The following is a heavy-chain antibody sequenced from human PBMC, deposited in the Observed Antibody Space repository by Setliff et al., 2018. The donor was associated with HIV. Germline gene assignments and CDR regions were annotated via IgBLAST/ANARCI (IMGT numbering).Heavy chain of an antibody. CDR3: ARLAEDYYDSGTWEVDY. J-gene: IGHJ4*01. CDR2: IFHNGDT. V-gene: IGHV4-38-2*01. CDR1: RFSIRSGYH. D-gene: IGHD3-10*01. Sequence: SETLSLTCAVSRFSIRSGYHWGWIRQSPRKGLEWIGYIFHNGDTYYNPSLKSRVTISVDTSKNQFSLRLNSVTATDTAAYYCARLAEDYYDSGTWEVDYWAHGTLVTVSS.